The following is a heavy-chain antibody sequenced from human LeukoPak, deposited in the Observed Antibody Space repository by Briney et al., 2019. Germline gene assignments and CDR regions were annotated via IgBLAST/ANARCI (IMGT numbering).Heavy chain of an antibody. V-gene: IGHV3-30*04. J-gene: IGHJ4*02. CDR3: ARNEAAAGTHYFDY. CDR1: RFTFSSYA. Sequence: PGGSLRLSCAASRFTFSSYAMHWVRQAPGKGLEWVAVISYDGSNKYYADSVKGRFTISRDNSKNTLYLQMNSLRAEDTAVYYCARNEAAAGTHYFDYWGQGTLVTVSS. CDR2: ISYDGSNK. D-gene: IGHD6-13*01.